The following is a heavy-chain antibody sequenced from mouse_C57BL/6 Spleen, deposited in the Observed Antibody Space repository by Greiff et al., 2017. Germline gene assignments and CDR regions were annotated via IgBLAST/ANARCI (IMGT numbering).Heavy chain of an antibody. J-gene: IGHJ3*01. V-gene: IGHV1-82*01. CDR2: IYPGDGDT. D-gene: IGHD1-1*01. Sequence: VQRVESGPELVKPGASVKISCKASGYAFSSSWMNWVKQRPGKGLEWIGRIYPGDGDTNYNGKFKGKATLTADKSSSTAYMQLSSLTSEDSAVYFCARSDYYGSSYVGFAYVGQGTLVTVSA. CDR1: GYAFSSSW. CDR3: ARSDYYGSSYVGFAY.